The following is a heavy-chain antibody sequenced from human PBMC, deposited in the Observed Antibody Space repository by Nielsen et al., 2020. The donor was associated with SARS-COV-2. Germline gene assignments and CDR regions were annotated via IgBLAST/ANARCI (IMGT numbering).Heavy chain of an antibody. V-gene: IGHV4-31*03. Sequence: LRLSCTVSGGSISSGGFYWSWIRQHPGKGLERIGYIYYSGSVSYNPSLRSRVTISVDTSKKHFSLKLTSVTAADTAVYFCARGDIAVVPAAMFRGDDAFDIWGQGTMVRVSS. CDR3: ARGDIAVVPAAMFRGDDAFDI. J-gene: IGHJ3*02. D-gene: IGHD2-2*01. CDR2: IYYSGSV. CDR1: GGSISSGGFY.